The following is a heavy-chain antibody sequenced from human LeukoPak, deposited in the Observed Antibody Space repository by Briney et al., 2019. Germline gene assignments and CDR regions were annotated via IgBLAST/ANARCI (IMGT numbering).Heavy chain of an antibody. CDR3: AKWRGGNLPQYYFDY. CDR1: GFTVISNY. J-gene: IGHJ4*02. Sequence: PGGSLRLSCAASGFTVISNYMNWVRQAPGKGLEWVSGISGSGGSTYYADSVKGRFIISRDNSKNTLYLQMNSLRAEDTAVYYCAKWRGGNLPQYYFDYWGQGTLVTVSS. CDR2: ISGSGGST. V-gene: IGHV3-23*01. D-gene: IGHD4-23*01.